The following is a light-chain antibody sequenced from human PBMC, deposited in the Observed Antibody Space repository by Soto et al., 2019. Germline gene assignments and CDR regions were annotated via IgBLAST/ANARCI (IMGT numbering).Light chain of an antibody. J-gene: IGLJ1*01. Sequence: QSALTQPASVSGSPGQSITISCTGTSSDVGGYNYVSWYQQHPGKAPKLMIYEVSNRPSGVSNRFSGSKSGNTASLTISGLQAEDDADYFCSSYGSTSTRYVFGTGTKLTVL. CDR2: EVS. CDR3: SSYGSTSTRYV. CDR1: SSDVGGYNY. V-gene: IGLV2-14*01.